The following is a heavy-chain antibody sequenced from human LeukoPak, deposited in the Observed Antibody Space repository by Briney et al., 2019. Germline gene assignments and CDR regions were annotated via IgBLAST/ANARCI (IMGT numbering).Heavy chain of an antibody. CDR3: ARARRESYYDSSLSPFDY. D-gene: IGHD3-22*01. CDR2: ISSSGSTI. J-gene: IGHJ4*02. Sequence: GGSLRLSCAASGFTFSSYGIHWVRQAPGKGLEWVSYISSSGSTIYYADSVKGRFTISRDNAKNSLYLQMNSLRAEDTAVYYCARARRESYYDSSLSPFDYWGQGTLVTVSS. CDR1: GFTFSSYG. V-gene: IGHV3-48*04.